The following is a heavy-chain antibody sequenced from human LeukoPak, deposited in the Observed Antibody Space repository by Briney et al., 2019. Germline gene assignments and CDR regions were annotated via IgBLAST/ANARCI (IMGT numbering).Heavy chain of an antibody. V-gene: IGHV3-30*04. Sequence: GGSLRLSCAASGFTSSSYAMQWVRQPPGKGLEWVAVISYDGSNKYYADSVKGRFTISRDNSKNTLYLQMNSLRAEDTAVYYCARGLYPYYYYMDVWGKGTTVTVSS. D-gene: IGHD2-2*02. CDR3: ARGLYPYYYYMDV. J-gene: IGHJ6*03. CDR1: GFTSSSYA. CDR2: ISYDGSNK.